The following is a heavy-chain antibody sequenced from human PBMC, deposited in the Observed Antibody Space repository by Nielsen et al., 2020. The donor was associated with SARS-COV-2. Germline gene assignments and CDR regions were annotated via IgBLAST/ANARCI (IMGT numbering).Heavy chain of an antibody. J-gene: IGHJ5*02. CDR1: GFTFSSYS. Sequence: GGSLRLSCAASGFTFSSYSMNWVRQAPGKGLEWVSYISSSSSTIYYADSVKGRFTISRDNAKNSQYLQMNSLRAEDTAVYYCARDGPYSSSWYGGFDPWGQGTLVTVSS. D-gene: IGHD6-13*01. V-gene: IGHV3-48*01. CDR3: ARDGPYSSSWYGGFDP. CDR2: ISSSSSTI.